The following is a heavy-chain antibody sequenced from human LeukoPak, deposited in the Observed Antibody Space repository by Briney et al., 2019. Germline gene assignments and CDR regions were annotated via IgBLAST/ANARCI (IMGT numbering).Heavy chain of an antibody. J-gene: IGHJ4*02. Sequence: GGSLRLSCAASGFTFSSYSMNWVRQAPGKGLEWVSYISSSSSTIYYADSVKGRFTISRDNAKNSLYLQMNSLRAEDTAVYYCARDLLTDSSGYYYWGQGTLVTVSS. V-gene: IGHV3-48*01. CDR2: ISSSSSTI. D-gene: IGHD3-22*01. CDR3: ARDLLTDSSGYYY. CDR1: GFTFSSYS.